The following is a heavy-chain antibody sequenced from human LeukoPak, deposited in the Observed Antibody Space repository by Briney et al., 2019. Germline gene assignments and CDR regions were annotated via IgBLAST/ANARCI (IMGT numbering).Heavy chain of an antibody. CDR1: GFTFSSSW. Sequence: GGSLRLSCAASGFTFSSSWMSWVRQAPGKGLEWVANIQQDGSGKTYVDSVKGRFTISRDSAKNALYLQMNSLRAEDTAVYYCARGGDVYCTSATCLPFDLWGQGTLVTVSS. D-gene: IGHD2-2*01. V-gene: IGHV3-7*01. CDR3: ARGGDVYCTSATCLPFDL. CDR2: IQQDGSGK. J-gene: IGHJ4*02.